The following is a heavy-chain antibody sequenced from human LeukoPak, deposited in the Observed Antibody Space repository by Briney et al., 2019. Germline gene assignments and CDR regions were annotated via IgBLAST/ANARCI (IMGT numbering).Heavy chain of an antibody. J-gene: IGHJ5*02. CDR1: GYTFTSYG. CDR3: ARDRGDIAAAVGWFDP. V-gene: IGHV1-18*01. CDR2: ISAYNGNT. Sequence: ASVKVSCKASGYTFTSYGISWVRQAPGQGLEWMGWISAYNGNTNYAQKLQGRVTMTTDTSTSTAYMELRSLRSDDTAVYYCARDRGDIAAAVGWFDPWGQGTLVTVSS. D-gene: IGHD6-13*01.